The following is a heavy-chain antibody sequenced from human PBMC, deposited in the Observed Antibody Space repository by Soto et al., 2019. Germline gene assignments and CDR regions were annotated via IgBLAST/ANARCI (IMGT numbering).Heavy chain of an antibody. CDR3: ARETDDFTNGAHAL. D-gene: IGHD4-4*01. V-gene: IGHV1-2*02. Sequence: QVQLVQSGAEVKRPGASVKVSCKASGYSFTGYYMHWVRQAPGQGLEWMGWIIPHSGETNYAQKFQARVTLTRDTSISTAYVQLSGLTSDDTAVYYCARETDDFTNGAHALWGQGTLVTVSS. CDR2: IIPHSGET. J-gene: IGHJ4*02. CDR1: GYSFTGYY.